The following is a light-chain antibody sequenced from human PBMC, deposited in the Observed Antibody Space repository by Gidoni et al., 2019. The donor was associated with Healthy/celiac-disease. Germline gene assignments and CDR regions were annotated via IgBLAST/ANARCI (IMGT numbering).Light chain of an antibody. V-gene: IGKV3-20*01. CDR1: QSVSSSY. CDR3: QQYGSSPPYT. CDR2: GAS. Sequence: ELVLTQSPITLSLSPGERATLACRASQSVSSSYLAWYQQKPGQAPRLLIYGASSRATGIPDRFSGSGSGTDFTLTISRREPEDFAVYYCQQYGSSPPYTFGQGTKLEIK. J-gene: IGKJ2*01.